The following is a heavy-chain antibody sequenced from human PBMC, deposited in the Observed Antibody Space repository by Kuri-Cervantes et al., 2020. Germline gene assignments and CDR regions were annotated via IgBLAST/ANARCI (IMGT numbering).Heavy chain of an antibody. CDR3: ASSPHCSGGSCYWFDP. Sequence: SVKVSCKASGGTFSSYATSWVRQAPGQGLEWMGGIIPIFGTANYAQKFQGRVTITADKSTSTAYMELSSLRSEDTAVYYCASSPHCSGGSCYWFDPWGQGTLVTVSS. D-gene: IGHD2-15*01. CDR2: IIPIFGTA. J-gene: IGHJ5*02. CDR1: GGTFSSYA. V-gene: IGHV1-69*06.